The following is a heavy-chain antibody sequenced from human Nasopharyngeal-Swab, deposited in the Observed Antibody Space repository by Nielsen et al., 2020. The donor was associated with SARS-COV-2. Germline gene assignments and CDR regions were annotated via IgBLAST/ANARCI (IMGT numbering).Heavy chain of an antibody. V-gene: IGHV3-21*01. Sequence: GESLKISCAASGFTFSTYAMTWVRQAPGKGLEWVSTIDAGGANTFYADSVKGRFTISRDNAKNSLYLQMNSLRAEDTAVYYCARDGMEIAVDYWGQGTLVTVSS. CDR3: ARDGMEIAVDY. CDR1: GFTFSTYA. CDR2: IDAGGANT. D-gene: IGHD2-21*01. J-gene: IGHJ4*02.